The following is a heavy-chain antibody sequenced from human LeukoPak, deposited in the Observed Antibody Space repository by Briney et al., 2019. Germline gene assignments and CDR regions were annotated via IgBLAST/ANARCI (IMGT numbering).Heavy chain of an antibody. J-gene: IGHJ2*01. CDR3: ARERKNPRYFDR. V-gene: IGHV4-59*01. D-gene: IGHD1-14*01. Sequence: SETLSLTCTVSGGSISSYYWSWIRQPPGKGLEWIGYIYYSGSTNYNPSLKSRVTISVDPSKNQFSLKPGSVTAADTAVYYCARERKNPRYFDRWGRGTLVTVSS. CDR2: IYYSGST. CDR1: GGSISSYY.